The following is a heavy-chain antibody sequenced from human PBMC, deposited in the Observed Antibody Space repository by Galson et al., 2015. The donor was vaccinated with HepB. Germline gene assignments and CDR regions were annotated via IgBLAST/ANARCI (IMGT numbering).Heavy chain of an antibody. V-gene: IGHV3-30-3*01. J-gene: IGHJ6*02. CDR1: GFTFSNYT. D-gene: IGHD2-15*01. CDR2: ISYDGSNK. CDR3: SRSDGAGYYYYGMDV. Sequence: SLRLSCAASGFTFSNYTIHWVRQAPGKGLEWVAVISYDGSNKYYADSVGGRFTISRDNSKNTLYLQMNSLRAEDTAVYYCSRSDGAGYYYYGMDVWGQGTTVTVSS.